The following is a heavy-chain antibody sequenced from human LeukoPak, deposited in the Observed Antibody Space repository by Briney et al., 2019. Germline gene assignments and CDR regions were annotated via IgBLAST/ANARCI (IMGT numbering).Heavy chain of an antibody. CDR2: IYYSGST. J-gene: IGHJ4*02. Sequence: SETLSLTCTVSGGSISSSSYYWGWIRQPPGKGLEWIGSIYYSGSTYYNPSLKSRVTISVDTSKNQFSLKLSSVTAADTAVYYCARQQQLVPLDYWGQGTLVTVSS. CDR3: ARQQQLVPLDY. D-gene: IGHD6-13*01. CDR1: GGSISSSSYY. V-gene: IGHV4-39*01.